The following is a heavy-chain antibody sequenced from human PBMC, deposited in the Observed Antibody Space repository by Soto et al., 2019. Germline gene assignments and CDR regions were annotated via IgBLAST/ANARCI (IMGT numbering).Heavy chain of an antibody. J-gene: IGHJ4*02. V-gene: IGHV3-21*06. Sequence: GGSLRPSCAASGFTFTGYSMNWVRQAPGKGLEWVSSISSTTNYIYYGDSMKGRFTISRDNAKNSLYLEMNSLRAEDTAVYYCARESEDLTSNFDYWGQGTLVTVSS. CDR1: GFTFTGYS. CDR2: ISSTTNYI. CDR3: ARESEDLTSNFDY.